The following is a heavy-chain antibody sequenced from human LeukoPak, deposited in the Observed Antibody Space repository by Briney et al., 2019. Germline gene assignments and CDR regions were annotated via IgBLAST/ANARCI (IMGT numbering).Heavy chain of an antibody. D-gene: IGHD5-18*01. V-gene: IGHV4-59*08. CDR1: GGSISSYY. J-gene: IGHJ3*02. Sequence: SETLSLTCTVSGGSISSYYWSWIRQPPGKGLEWIGYIYYSGSTNYNPSLKSRVTISVDTSKNQFSLKLSSVTAADTAVYHCASQYSYGYWNAFDIWGQGTMVTVSS. CDR3: ASQYSYGYWNAFDI. CDR2: IYYSGST.